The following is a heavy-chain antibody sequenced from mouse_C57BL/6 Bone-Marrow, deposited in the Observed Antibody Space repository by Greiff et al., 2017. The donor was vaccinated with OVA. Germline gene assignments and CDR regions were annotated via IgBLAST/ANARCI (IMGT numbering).Heavy chain of an antibody. D-gene: IGHD1-1*01. Sequence: QVQLKQPGAELVMPGASVKLSCKASGYTFTSYWMHWVKQRPGQGLEWIGEIDPSDSYTNYNQKFKGKSTLTVDKSSSTAYMQLSSLTSEDSAVYYCARSGGYYGSSYRYFDYWGQGTTLTVSS. V-gene: IGHV1-69*01. J-gene: IGHJ2*01. CDR2: IDPSDSYT. CDR3: ARSGGYYGSSYRYFDY. CDR1: GYTFTSYW.